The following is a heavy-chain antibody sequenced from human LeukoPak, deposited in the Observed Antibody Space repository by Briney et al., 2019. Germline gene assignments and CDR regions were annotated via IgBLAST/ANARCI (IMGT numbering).Heavy chain of an antibody. Sequence: GGSLRLSCAASGFTFSNAWMSWVRQAPGKGLEWVANIKQDGSENYYVDSVKGRFTISRDNAKNSLYLQMNSLRAEDTAVYYCARVGQWLVYYCFYYMDVWGKGTTVTVSS. D-gene: IGHD5-12*01. CDR2: IKQDGSEN. CDR1: GFTFSNAW. J-gene: IGHJ6*03. CDR3: ARVGQWLVYYCFYYMDV. V-gene: IGHV3-7*01.